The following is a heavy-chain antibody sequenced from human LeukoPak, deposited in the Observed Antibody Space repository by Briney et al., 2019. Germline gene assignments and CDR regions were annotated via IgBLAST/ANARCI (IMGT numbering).Heavy chain of an antibody. J-gene: IGHJ4*02. CDR1: GFTFSNYA. Sequence: GGSLRLSCAASGFTFSNYAMSWVRQAPGKGLEWVSGINVSGGSTFYADSVRGRFTISRDNSKNTLYLQMNSLRAEDTAVYYCAKAHYCTSTSCYVGYWGQGTLVTVSS. CDR2: INVSGGST. V-gene: IGHV3-23*01. CDR3: AKAHYCTSTSCYVGY. D-gene: IGHD2-2*01.